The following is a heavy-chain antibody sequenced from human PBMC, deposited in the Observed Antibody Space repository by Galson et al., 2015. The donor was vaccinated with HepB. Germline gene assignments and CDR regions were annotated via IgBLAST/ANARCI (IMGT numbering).Heavy chain of an antibody. J-gene: IGHJ4*02. CDR2: ISYDGSNK. V-gene: IGHV3-30*18. CDR1: GFTFSSYG. Sequence: SLRLSCAASGFTFSSYGMHWVRQAPGKGLEWVAVISYDGSNKYYADSVKGRFTISRDNSKNTLYLQMNSLRAEDTAVYYCAKGGHDFWSGPDYWGQGTLVTVSS. D-gene: IGHD3-3*01. CDR3: AKGGHDFWSGPDY.